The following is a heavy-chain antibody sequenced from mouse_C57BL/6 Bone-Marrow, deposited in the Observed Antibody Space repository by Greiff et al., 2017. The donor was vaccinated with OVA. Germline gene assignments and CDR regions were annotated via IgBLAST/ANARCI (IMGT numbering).Heavy chain of an antibody. CDR1: GYTFTDYY. J-gene: IGHJ4*01. CDR3: ASGGGNYGYYAMDY. CDR2: IFPGSGST. D-gene: IGHD2-1*01. V-gene: IGHV1-75*01. Sequence: VMLVESGPELVKPGASVKISCKASGYTFTDYYINWVKQRPGQGLEWIGWIFPGSGSTYYNEKFKGKATLTVDKSSSTAYMLLSSLTSEDSAVYFCASGGGNYGYYAMDYWGQGTSVTVSS.